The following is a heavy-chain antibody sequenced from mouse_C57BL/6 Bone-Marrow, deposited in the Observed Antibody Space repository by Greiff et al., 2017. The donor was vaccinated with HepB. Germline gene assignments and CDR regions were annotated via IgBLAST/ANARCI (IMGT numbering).Heavy chain of an antibody. V-gene: IGHV5-17*01. Sequence: EVKLVESGGGLVKPGGSLKLSCAASGFTFSDYGMHWVRQAPEKGLEWVAYISSGSSTIYYADKVKGRVTIARDNAKNTLYLEMTSLRSEDTAMYYCARGGGYDAAMDYWGQGTSVTVSS. CDR3: ARGGGYDAAMDY. J-gene: IGHJ4*01. D-gene: IGHD2-2*01. CDR2: ISSGSSTI. CDR1: GFTFSDYG.